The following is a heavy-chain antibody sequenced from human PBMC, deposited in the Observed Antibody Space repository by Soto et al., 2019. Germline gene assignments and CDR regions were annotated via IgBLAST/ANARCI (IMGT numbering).Heavy chain of an antibody. CDR3: ARAYCSGGSCYRY. Sequence: SSETLSLTCTVSGGSISSSSYYWGWIRQPPGKGLEWIGSIYYSGSTYYNPSLKSRVTISVDTSKNQFSLKLSSVTAADTAVYYCARAYCSGGSCYRYWGQGSQVSGS. J-gene: IGHJ4*02. V-gene: IGHV4-39*01. CDR2: IYYSGST. D-gene: IGHD2-15*01. CDR1: GGSISSSSYY.